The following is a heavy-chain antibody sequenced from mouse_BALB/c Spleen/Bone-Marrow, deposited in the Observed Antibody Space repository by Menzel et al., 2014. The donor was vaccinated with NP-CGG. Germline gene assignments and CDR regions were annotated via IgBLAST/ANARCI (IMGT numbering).Heavy chain of an antibody. Sequence: VKLVESGTDLVKPGASVKLSCTASGFNIKDTYMHWVKQRPEQGLDWIGRIDPASGNIQYDPKFQGRAAITADTSSNTAYLQLSSLTSEDTAVYYCASLTGTFDYWGQGTPLTVSS. J-gene: IGHJ2*01. V-gene: IGHV14-3*02. D-gene: IGHD4-1*01. CDR1: GFNIKDTY. CDR3: ASLTGTFDY. CDR2: IDPASGNI.